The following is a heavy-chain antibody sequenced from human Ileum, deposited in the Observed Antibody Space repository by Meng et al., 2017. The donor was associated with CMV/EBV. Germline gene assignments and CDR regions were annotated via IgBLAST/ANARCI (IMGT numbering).Heavy chain of an antibody. D-gene: IGHD1-1*01. CDR2: INSDGSTI. V-gene: IGHV3-74*01. J-gene: IGHJ4*02. CDR1: CFLFSIRR. CDR3: ARGGSYCLDY. Sequence: LFCIACCFLFSIRRVPWVRQGPEKGLVCVSRINSDGSTINCADSVKGRFTISRDNAKNTLYLQVNTLRDEDTAVDCCARGGSYCLDYWGQGTLVTVSS.